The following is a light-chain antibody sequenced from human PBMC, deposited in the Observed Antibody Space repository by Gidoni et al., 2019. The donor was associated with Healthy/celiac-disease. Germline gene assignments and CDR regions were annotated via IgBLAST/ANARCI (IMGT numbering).Light chain of an antibody. CDR1: QSVSSN. CDR3: QQYNNWLYA. CDR2: GAS. J-gene: IGKJ2*01. V-gene: IGKV3-15*01. Sequence: IVMTKSPATLSVSPGERATLSCRASQSVSSNLAWYQQKPGQAPRLLIYGASTRATGIPARFSGSGSGTEFTLTISSLQSEDFAVYYCQQYNNWLYAFGQGTKLEIK.